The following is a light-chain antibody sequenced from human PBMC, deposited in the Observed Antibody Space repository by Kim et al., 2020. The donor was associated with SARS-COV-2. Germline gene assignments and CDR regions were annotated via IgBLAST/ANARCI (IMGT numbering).Light chain of an antibody. CDR1: QGVGIY. CDR2: DAS. Sequence: SLAPVRRPTRSCRASQGVGIYVAWYQQKPGQAPGLLIYDASNRATGIPARFSGSGSGTDFTLTISSLEPEDFAVYYCQQRSTWPRFGGGTKVDIK. J-gene: IGKJ4*01. CDR3: QQRSTWPR. V-gene: IGKV3-11*01.